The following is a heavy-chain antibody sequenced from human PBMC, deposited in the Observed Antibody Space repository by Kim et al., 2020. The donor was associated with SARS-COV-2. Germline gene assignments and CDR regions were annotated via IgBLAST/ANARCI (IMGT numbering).Heavy chain of an antibody. D-gene: IGHD6-19*01. CDR1: GFTFDDYA. CDR2: ISGDGGST. CDR3: AKDIDSSGWSGASY. Sequence: GSLRLSCAASGFTFDDYAMHWVRQAPGKGLEWVSLISGDGGSTYYADSVKGRFTISRDNSKNSLYLQMNSLRTEDTALYYCAKDIDSSGWSGASYWGQGTLVTVSS. V-gene: IGHV3-43*02. J-gene: IGHJ4*02.